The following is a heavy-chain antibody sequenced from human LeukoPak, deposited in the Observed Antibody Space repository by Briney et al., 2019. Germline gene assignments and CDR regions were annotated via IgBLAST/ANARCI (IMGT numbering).Heavy chain of an antibody. CDR2: IYYSGST. CDR1: GGSISSYY. CDR3: ARVKWGAAAVGAFDY. V-gene: IGHV4-59*01. D-gene: IGHD6-13*01. Sequence: SETLSLTCTVSGGSISSYYWSWIRQPPGKGLEWIGYIYYSGSTNYSPSLKSRVTISVDTSKNQFSLKLSSVTAADTAVYYCARVKWGAAAVGAFDYWGQGTLVTVSS. J-gene: IGHJ4*02.